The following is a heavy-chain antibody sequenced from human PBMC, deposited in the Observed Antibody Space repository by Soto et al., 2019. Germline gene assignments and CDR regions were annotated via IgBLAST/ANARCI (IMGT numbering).Heavy chain of an antibody. D-gene: IGHD2-8*01. Sequence: QVQLVQSGAEVKKPGSSVKVSCKASGGTFRSSAISWVRQAPGQGHQWVGGIIVTFNTGTYAQMFHGRVMITADDSTSTAYMELSSLTSEDTAVYYCATSRCSSTVCYAPSPALDVWGPGPTFTVSS. CDR3: ATSRCSSTVCYAPSPALDV. CDR2: IIVTFNTG. CDR1: GGTFRSSA. J-gene: IGHJ6*02. V-gene: IGHV1-69*01.